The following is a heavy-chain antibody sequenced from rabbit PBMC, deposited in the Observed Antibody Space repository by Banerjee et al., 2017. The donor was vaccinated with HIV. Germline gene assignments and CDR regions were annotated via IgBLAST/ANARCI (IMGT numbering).Heavy chain of an antibody. J-gene: IGHJ4*01. V-gene: IGHV1S47*01. CDR1: GFDFSSNA. CDR2: IDNGNGNT. Sequence: EESGGDLVKPGGTLTLTCKASGFDFSSNAMCWVRQAPGKGPEWIACIDNGNGNTFYASWVNGRFTISRSTSLNTVTLQMTSLTAADTATYFCARDGAAYAGYDYTYFNLWGPGTLVTVS. CDR3: ARDGAAYAGYDYTYFNL. D-gene: IGHD6-1*01.